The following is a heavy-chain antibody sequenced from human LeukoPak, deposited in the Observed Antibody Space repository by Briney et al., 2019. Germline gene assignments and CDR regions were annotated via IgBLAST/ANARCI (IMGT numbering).Heavy chain of an antibody. D-gene: IGHD5-12*01. V-gene: IGHV3-7*03. CDR2: IKQDGSEK. Sequence: GGSLRLSCAASGFTFSSYWMSWVRQAPGKGLEWVANIKQDGSEKYYVDSVKGRFTLSRDNAKNSLYLKTNSLRAEHTAVSYCARGPYSGYGYWGQGTLVTVSS. CDR3: ARGPYSGYGY. J-gene: IGHJ4*02. CDR1: GFTFSSYW.